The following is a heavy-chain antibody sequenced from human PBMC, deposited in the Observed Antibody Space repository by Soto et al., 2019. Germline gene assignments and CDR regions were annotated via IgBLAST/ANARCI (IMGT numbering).Heavy chain of an antibody. CDR1: GFTFSSYP. CDR3: AKEDIVATITFGPYFDY. D-gene: IGHD5-12*01. V-gene: IGHV3-23*01. Sequence: EVQLLESGGGWLQPGGSLRLSCAAPGFTFSSYPMSWVRQAPGKGLEWVSAISGSGGSTYYADSVKGRFTISRDNSKNTLYLQMNSLRAEDTAVYYCAKEDIVATITFGPYFDYWGQGTLVTVSS. CDR2: ISGSGGST. J-gene: IGHJ4*02.